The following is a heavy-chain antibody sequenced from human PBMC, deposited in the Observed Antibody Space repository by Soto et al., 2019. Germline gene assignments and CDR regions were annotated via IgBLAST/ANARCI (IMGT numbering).Heavy chain of an antibody. CDR2: LSASGRT. V-gene: IGHV4-4*07. J-gene: IGHJ2*01. Sequence: SETLSLTCAISGDSIGNFYWSWIRQPAGKGLESLGRLSASGRTNYSPSLQSRVTMSLDRSKNRFSLRLTSVSAADTAVYFCPRGMGRYFDIWGRGTQVTVSS. D-gene: IGHD2-8*01. CDR3: PRGMGRYFDI. CDR1: GDSIGNFY.